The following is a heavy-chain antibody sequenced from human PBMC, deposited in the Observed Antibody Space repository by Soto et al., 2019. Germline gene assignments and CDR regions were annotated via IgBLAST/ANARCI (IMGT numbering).Heavy chain of an antibody. CDR1: GFTFGSYA. V-gene: IGHV3-23*01. CDR2: ISDSGGST. Sequence: GGSLRLSCAASGFTFGSYAMSWVRQTPGKGLEWVSAISDSGGSTYYADSVKGRFTISRDNSKNTLYLQMNSLRAEYTAIYYYSQTSTHYYYYYGLAVWGQGPTLALS. CDR3: SQTSTHYYYYYGLAV. J-gene: IGHJ6*02. D-gene: IGHD2-2*01.